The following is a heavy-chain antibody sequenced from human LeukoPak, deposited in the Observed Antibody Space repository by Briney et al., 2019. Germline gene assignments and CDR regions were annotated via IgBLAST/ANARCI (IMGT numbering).Heavy chain of an antibody. Sequence: PTGGSLRLSCAASGFTFSSYWMHWVRQAPGKGLVWVSRINRDGTTTTYADSVKGRFTISRDNSKNTLYLQMNSLRAEDTAVYYCAREGSGSKRNAFDIWGQGTMVTVSS. CDR1: GFTFSSYW. CDR3: AREGSGSKRNAFDI. V-gene: IGHV3-74*03. CDR2: INRDGTTT. D-gene: IGHD3-22*01. J-gene: IGHJ3*02.